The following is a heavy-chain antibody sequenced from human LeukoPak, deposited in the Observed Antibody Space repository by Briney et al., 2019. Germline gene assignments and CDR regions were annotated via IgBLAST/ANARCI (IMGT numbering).Heavy chain of an antibody. D-gene: IGHD3-10*01. J-gene: IGHJ4*02. CDR3: AKDQGRGYGSGSFSSDY. CDR1: GFTFSNAW. Sequence: GGSLRLSCAASGFTFSNAWMSWVRQAPGKGLEWVSGISGSASSTNYADSVEGRFTISRDNSKNEVYLQMNSLRAEDTAVYYCAKDQGRGYGSGSFSSDYWGQGTLVTVSS. V-gene: IGHV3-23*01. CDR2: ISGSASST.